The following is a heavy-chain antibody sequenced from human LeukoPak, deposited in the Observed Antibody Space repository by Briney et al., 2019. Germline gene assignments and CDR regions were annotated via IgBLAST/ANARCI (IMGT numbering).Heavy chain of an antibody. CDR2: ICPDGTVT. CDR3: VRDFRSADY. J-gene: IGHJ4*02. V-gene: IGHV3-74*01. Sequence: PGGSLRLSCAASGFTFSTYCMHWVRQAPGKGPMWVSRICPDGTVTNYADSVKARFITSRDNARNTVYLQMNSLRVEDTAVYYRVRDFRSADYWGQGTLVTVSS. CDR1: GFTFSTYC.